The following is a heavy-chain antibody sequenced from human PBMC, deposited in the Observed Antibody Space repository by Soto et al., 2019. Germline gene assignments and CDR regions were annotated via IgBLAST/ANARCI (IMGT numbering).Heavy chain of an antibody. V-gene: IGHV1-69*13. CDR1: GGTFSSYA. Sequence: SVKVSCKASGGTFSSYAISWVRQAPGQGLEWMGGVIPIFGTANYAQKFQGRVTITADESTSTAYMELSSLRAEDSAVYYCVRVYCSSTNCYYYYYYYMDVWGKGTTVTVSS. D-gene: IGHD2-2*01. J-gene: IGHJ6*03. CDR2: VIPIFGTA. CDR3: VRVYCSSTNCYYYYYYYMDV.